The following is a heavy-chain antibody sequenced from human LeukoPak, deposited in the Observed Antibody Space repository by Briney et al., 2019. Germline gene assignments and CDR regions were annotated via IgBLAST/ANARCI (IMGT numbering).Heavy chain of an antibody. V-gene: IGHV3-30-3*01. CDR2: ISYDGSNK. D-gene: IGHD2-15*01. CDR3: ARDRLGYCSGGSCHPLDY. J-gene: IGHJ4*02. Sequence: PGGSLRLSCAASGFTFSSYAMHWVRQAPGKGLEWVAVISYDGSNKYYADSVKGRFTISRENSKNTLYLQMNSLRAEDTAVYYCARDRLGYCSGGSCHPLDYWGQGTLVTVSS. CDR1: GFTFSSYA.